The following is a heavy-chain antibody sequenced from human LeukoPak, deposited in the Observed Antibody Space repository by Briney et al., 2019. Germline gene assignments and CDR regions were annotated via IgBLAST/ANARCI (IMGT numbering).Heavy chain of an antibody. J-gene: IGHJ4*02. CDR3: ARVPYGDYAPDY. D-gene: IGHD4-17*01. CDR1: GFTFSSYA. CDR2: ISYDGSNK. V-gene: IGHV3-30-3*01. Sequence: HPGGSLRLSCAASGFTFSSYAMHWVRQAPGKGLEWVAVISYDGSNKYYADSVKGRFTISRDNSKNTLYLQMNSLRAEDTAVYYCARVPYGDYAPDYWGQGTLVTVSS.